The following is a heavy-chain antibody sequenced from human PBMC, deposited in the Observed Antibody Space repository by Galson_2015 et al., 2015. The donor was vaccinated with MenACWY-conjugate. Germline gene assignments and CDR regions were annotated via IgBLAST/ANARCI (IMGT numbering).Heavy chain of an antibody. D-gene: IGHD6-19*01. Sequence: SLRLSCATSGFTFSNSWMGWVRQAPGKGLEWVANIKHDGSGKFYVDSVKGRFIISRDNAKNSLYLQMDSLRAEDTDVYFCARAKEQWLSKTFDVWGQGTLVTVSS. J-gene: IGHJ3*01. V-gene: IGHV3-7*01. CDR3: ARAKEQWLSKTFDV. CDR1: GFTFSNSW. CDR2: IKHDGSGK.